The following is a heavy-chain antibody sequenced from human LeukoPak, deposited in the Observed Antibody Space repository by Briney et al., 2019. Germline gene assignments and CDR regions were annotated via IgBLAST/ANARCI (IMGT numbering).Heavy chain of an antibody. D-gene: IGHD3-22*01. CDR1: GYSISSGFF. V-gene: IGHV4-38-2*02. CDR3: ARDSSGYYSFDY. J-gene: IGHJ4*02. CDR2: SHFAGRT. Sequence: PSETLSLTCSVSGYSISSGFFWGWIRQPPGKGLEWIGSSHFAGRTYYNPSLSSRVTISLDTSKNQFSLKLSSVTAADTAVYYCARDSSGYYSFDYWGQGTLVTVSS.